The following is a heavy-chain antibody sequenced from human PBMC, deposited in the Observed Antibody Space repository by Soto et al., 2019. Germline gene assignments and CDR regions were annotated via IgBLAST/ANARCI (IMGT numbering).Heavy chain of an antibody. V-gene: IGHV4-4*07. CDR1: GGSISKFY. J-gene: IGHJ5*02. CDR3: VRDGSKSLRDWFDP. CDR2: VYATGTT. Sequence: SETLSLTCNVSGGSISKFYWAWIRKTAGNGLEWMGRVYATGTTDFNPSLRSRVAMSVDISKKTFSLRLRSVTGADSGVYYCVRDGSKSLRDWFDPWGQGILVTVSS.